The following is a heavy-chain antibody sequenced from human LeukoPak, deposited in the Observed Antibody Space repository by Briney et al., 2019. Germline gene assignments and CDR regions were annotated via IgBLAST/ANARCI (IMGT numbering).Heavy chain of an antibody. D-gene: IGHD3-22*01. V-gene: IGHV1-18*01. J-gene: IGHJ4*02. CDR1: GYTFTSYG. Sequence: ASVKVSCKASGYTFTSYGISWLRQAPGQGLEWMGWISAYNGNTNYAQKLQGRVTMTTDTSTSTAYMELRSLRSDDTAVYYCAGYYYDSSGYYVDYWGQGTLVTVSS. CDR3: AGYYYDSSGYYVDY. CDR2: ISAYNGNT.